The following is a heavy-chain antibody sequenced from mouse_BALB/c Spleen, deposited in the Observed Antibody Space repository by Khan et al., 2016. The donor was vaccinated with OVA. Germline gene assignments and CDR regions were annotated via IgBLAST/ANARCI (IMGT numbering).Heavy chain of an antibody. D-gene: IGHD1-1*01. CDR3: ARDAGSNYAMDY. CDR1: EYIFTSSW. V-gene: IGHV1-76*01. CDR2: IYPGTGST. Sequence: QVQLKQSGAELVRPGASVKLSCKTSEYIFTSSWIHWVKQRSGQGLEWIARIYPGTGSTYYNEKFKGKATLTADKSSSTAYMQLSSLQAEDSAVSFSARDAGSNYAMDYWGQGTLVTVPS. J-gene: IGHJ4*01.